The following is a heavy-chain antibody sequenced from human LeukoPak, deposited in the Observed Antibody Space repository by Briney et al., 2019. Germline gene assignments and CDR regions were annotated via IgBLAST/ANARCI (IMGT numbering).Heavy chain of an antibody. CDR3: ARDSSLYTWRDFDAFDI. CDR1: GFTFSIYS. V-gene: IGHV3-30*04. D-gene: IGHD3-16*02. Sequence: GGSLRLSCAGSGFTFSIYSVHWVRQSPGKGLEWVGDMSYDGGNEYYADSVKGRFTISRDTSKNTLYLQMNNLRPKNTAVDYCARDSSLYTWRDFDAFDIWGQGTMVTVSS. J-gene: IGHJ3*02. CDR2: MSYDGGNE.